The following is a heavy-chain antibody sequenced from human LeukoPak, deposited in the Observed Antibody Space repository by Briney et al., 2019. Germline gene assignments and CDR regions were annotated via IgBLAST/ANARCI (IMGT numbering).Heavy chain of an antibody. D-gene: IGHD6-13*01. J-gene: IGHJ4*02. CDR2: FTTGANYT. CDR3: AKAQGAWYYFDS. V-gene: IGHV3-23*03. Sequence: LSGGSLRPSCAASGFTVSSFAMSWVRQAPGKGLEWVSVFTTGANYTYYADSVKGRFTMTRDNSKNTIFLQLNNARADDTAVYFCAKAQGAWYYFDSWGQGTLVTVSS. CDR1: GFTVSSFA.